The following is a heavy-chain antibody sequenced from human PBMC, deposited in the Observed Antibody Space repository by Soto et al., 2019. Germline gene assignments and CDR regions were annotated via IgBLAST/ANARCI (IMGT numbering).Heavy chain of an antibody. D-gene: IGHD3-16*02. CDR3: ARDLRGSQYDYVWGSYRLFPDY. Sequence: ASVKVSCKASGYTFTSYYMHWVRQAPGQGLEWMGIINPSGGSTSYAQKFQGRVTMTRDTSTSTVYMELSSLRSEDTAVYYCARDLRGSQYDYVWGSYRLFPDYWGQGTLVTVSS. CDR2: INPSGGST. V-gene: IGHV1-46*01. CDR1: GYTFTSYY. J-gene: IGHJ4*02.